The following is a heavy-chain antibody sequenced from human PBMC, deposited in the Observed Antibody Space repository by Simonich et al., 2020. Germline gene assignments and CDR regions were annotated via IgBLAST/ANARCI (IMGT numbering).Heavy chain of an antibody. J-gene: IGHJ6*02. Sequence: QVQLQESGPGLVKPSETLSLTCAVSGYSISSCYYWGWIRQPPGKGLEWIGRIYHSGSTYYNPSLKSRVTISVDTSKNQFSLKLSSVTAADTAVYYCARVGYSNYYYYGMDVWGQGTTVTVSS. CDR3: ARVGYSNYYYYGMDV. CDR2: IYHSGST. V-gene: IGHV4-38-2*01. D-gene: IGHD6-13*01. CDR1: GYSISSCYY.